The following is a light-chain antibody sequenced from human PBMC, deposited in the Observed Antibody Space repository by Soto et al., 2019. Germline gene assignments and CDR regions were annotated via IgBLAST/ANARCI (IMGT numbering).Light chain of an antibody. J-gene: IGLJ1*01. CDR2: EGS. CDR3: CLYAGSSSFRYL. V-gene: IGLV2-23*03. Sequence: QSALTLPASVSGSPGQSITISCTGTSSDVANYNLVSWYQQHPGKAPRLMIYEGSERPSGVSNRFSGSKSGNTASLTISGLQAEDEADYYCCLYAGSSSFRYLFGTGPKVTVL. CDR1: SSDVANYNL.